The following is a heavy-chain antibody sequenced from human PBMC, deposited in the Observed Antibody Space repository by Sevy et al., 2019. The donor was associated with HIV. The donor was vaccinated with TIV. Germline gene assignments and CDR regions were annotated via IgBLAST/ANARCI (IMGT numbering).Heavy chain of an antibody. V-gene: IGHV1-24*01. Sequence: ASVKVSCKVSGYTLSQLSLHWVRQAPGEGLEWMGRFEPEDAETIYAQKFQGRVTMTEDRSTDTAYMELSSLRSEDTAVYFCATIKDYYDSSGSPFDYWGQGTLVTVSS. J-gene: IGHJ4*02. CDR2: FEPEDAET. CDR1: GYTLSQLS. CDR3: ATIKDYYDSSGSPFDY. D-gene: IGHD3-22*01.